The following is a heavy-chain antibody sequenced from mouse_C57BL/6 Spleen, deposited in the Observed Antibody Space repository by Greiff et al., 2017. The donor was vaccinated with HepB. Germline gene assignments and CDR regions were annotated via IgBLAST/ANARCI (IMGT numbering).Heavy chain of an antibody. D-gene: IGHD1-1*01. Sequence: QVQLQQSGAELVKPGASVKMSCKASGYTFTSYWITWVKQRPGQGLEWIGDIYPGSGSTNYNEKFKSKATLTVDTSSSTAYMQLSSLTSEDSAVYYCARHDYGSSPFAYWGQGTLVTVSA. CDR2: IYPGSGST. J-gene: IGHJ3*01. CDR1: GYTFTSYW. V-gene: IGHV1-55*01. CDR3: ARHDYGSSPFAY.